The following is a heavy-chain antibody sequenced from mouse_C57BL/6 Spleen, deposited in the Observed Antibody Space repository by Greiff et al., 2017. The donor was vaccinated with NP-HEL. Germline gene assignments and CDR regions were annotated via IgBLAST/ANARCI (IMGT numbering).Heavy chain of an antibody. J-gene: IGHJ3*01. V-gene: IGHV1-69*01. CDR3: ARFPTRYDGEGFAY. Sequence: QVQLQQPGAELVMPGASVKLSCKASGYTFTSYWMHWVKQRPGQGLEWIGEIDPSDSYTNYNQKFKGKSTLTVDKSSSTAYMQLSSLTSEDAAVYYCARFPTRYDGEGFAYWGRGTLVTVSA. D-gene: IGHD2-12*01. CDR1: GYTFTSYW. CDR2: IDPSDSYT.